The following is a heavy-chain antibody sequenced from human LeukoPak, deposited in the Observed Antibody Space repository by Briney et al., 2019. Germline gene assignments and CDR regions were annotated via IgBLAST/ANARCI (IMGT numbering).Heavy chain of an antibody. V-gene: IGHV1-2*02. J-gene: IGHJ4*02. CDR3: ARDSGYCTSTNCFHPFDF. D-gene: IGHD2-2*01. CDR1: GYTFIGYS. CDR2: IIPNSGAT. Sequence: ASVKVSCRTSGYTFIGYSMHLVRQAPGQGLEWMGRIIPNSGATQFAQKFQGRVTMTRDTSISTVYMDLSGLTSDDTAIYYCARDSGYCTSTNCFHPFDFWGEATLVTVSS.